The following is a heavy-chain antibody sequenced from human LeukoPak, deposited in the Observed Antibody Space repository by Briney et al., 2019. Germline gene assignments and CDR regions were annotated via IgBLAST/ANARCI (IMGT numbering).Heavy chain of an antibody. CDR3: ARDGHIVVVTAVDY. Sequence: GGSLRLSCAASGFTFSSYAMHWVRQAPGKGLEWVAVISYDGSNKYYADSVKGRFTTSRDNSKNTLYLQMNSLRAEDTAVYYCARDGHIVVVTAVDYWGQGTLVTVSS. CDR2: ISYDGSNK. J-gene: IGHJ4*02. D-gene: IGHD2-21*02. CDR1: GFTFSSYA. V-gene: IGHV3-30-3*01.